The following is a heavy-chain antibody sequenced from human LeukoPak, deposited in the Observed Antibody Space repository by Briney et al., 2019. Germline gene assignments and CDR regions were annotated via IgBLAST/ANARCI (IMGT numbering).Heavy chain of an antibody. CDR2: ISGSGGST. CDR3: AKDIGEGGSYHYYYGMDV. D-gene: IGHD1-26*01. CDR1: GFTFSSYA. Sequence: GGSLRLSCAASGFTFSSYAMSWVRQAPGKGLEWVSAISGSGGSTYYADSVKGRFTISRDNAKNSLYLQMNSLRAEDTALFYCAKDIGEGGSYHYYYGMDVWGQGTTFSVSS. V-gene: IGHV3-23*01. J-gene: IGHJ6*02.